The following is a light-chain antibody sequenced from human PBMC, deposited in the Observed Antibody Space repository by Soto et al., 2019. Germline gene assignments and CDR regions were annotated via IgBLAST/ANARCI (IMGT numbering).Light chain of an antibody. Sequence: DIQMTQSPSTLSASVGDRVTITCRPSQSVSTWLAWYEQIPGKAPKLLIHKASSLESGVPSRFSGSGSGTDFTLTISSLQPDDFATYYCHQYHIYPVSVGGGTKVEIK. CDR3: HQYHIYPVS. V-gene: IGKV1-5*03. J-gene: IGKJ4*01. CDR2: KAS. CDR1: QSVSTW.